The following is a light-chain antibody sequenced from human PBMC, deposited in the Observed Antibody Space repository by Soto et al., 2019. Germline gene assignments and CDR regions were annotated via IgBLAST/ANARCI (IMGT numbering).Light chain of an antibody. CDR3: QQYNNWPPVGPGYT. Sequence: EIVMTQSPATLSVSPGERATLSCRASQSVSSNLAWYQQKPGQAPRLLIYGASTRATGIPARFSGSGSGTEFTLTISSLQSEDFAVYYCQQYNNWPPVGPGYTFGQGTKLEIK. CDR1: QSVSSN. V-gene: IGKV3-15*01. CDR2: GAS. J-gene: IGKJ2*01.